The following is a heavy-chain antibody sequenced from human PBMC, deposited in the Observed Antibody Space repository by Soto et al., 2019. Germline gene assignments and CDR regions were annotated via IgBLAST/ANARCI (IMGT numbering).Heavy chain of an antibody. CDR1: GFTFRSYA. V-gene: IGHV3-23*01. Sequence: QPGGSLRLSCAASGFTFRSYAMSWVRQAPGKGLEWVSAISGSGGSTYYADSVKGRFTISRDNSKNTLYLQMNSLRAEDTAVYYCAKGPLGYCSGGSCYSIIDYYMDVWGKGTAVTVPS. CDR3: AKGPLGYCSGGSCYSIIDYYMDV. CDR2: ISGSGGST. J-gene: IGHJ6*03. D-gene: IGHD2-15*01.